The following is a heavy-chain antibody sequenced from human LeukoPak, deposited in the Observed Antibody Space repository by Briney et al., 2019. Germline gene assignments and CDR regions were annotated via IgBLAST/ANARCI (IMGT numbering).Heavy chain of an antibody. CDR3: ARVGSGWPLGYYYYYYYMDV. V-gene: IGHV1-46*01. Sequence: GALVKVSCKASGYSFTSHYMHWVRQAPGQGLEWMGLINPSGSSTLYAQKLQGRVTMTTDTSTSTAYMELRSLRSDDTAVYYCARVGSGWPLGYYYYYYYMDVWGKGTTVTISS. CDR1: GYSFTSHY. CDR2: INPSGSST. J-gene: IGHJ6*03. D-gene: IGHD6-19*01.